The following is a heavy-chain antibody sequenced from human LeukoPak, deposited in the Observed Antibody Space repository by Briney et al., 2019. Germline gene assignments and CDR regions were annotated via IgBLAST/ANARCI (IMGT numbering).Heavy chain of an antibody. CDR1: GDSISSGDYY. D-gene: IGHD6-13*01. CDR3: ARVREATIAPFFDY. J-gene: IGHJ4*02. CDR2: IYYSGST. V-gene: IGHV4-31*03. Sequence: SETLSLTCTVSGDSISSGDYYWTWIRQHPGQGLEWIGCIYYSGSTYYNLSLKSRVIISADTSKNLFSLKLSSVTAADTAVYYCARVREATIAPFFDYWGQGILVTVSS.